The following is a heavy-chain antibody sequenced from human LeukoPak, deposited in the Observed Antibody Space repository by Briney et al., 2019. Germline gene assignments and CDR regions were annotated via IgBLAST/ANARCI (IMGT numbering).Heavy chain of an antibody. CDR1: GFTFSSYD. D-gene: IGHD2-15*01. J-gene: IGHJ6*02. V-gene: IGHV3-13*05. Sequence: GGSLRLSCAASGFTFSSYDTHWVRQATGKGLEWVSAIGTAGDPYYPGSVKGRFTISRENAKNSLYLQMNSLRAGDTAVYYCARGPPYYCSGGSCYSEPYGMDVWGQGTTVTVSS. CDR3: ARGPPYYCSGGSCYSEPYGMDV. CDR2: IGTAGDP.